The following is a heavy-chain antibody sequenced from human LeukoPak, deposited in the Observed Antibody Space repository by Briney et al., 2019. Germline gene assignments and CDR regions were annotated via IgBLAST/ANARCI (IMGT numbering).Heavy chain of an antibody. V-gene: IGHV3-48*03. CDR3: ARYGYSSGYSAYYYYYYYMDV. J-gene: IGHJ6*03. Sequence: PGGSLRLSCAASGFTFSSYEMNWVRQAPGKGLEWVSYISSSGSTIYYADSVKGRFTISRDNAKNSLYLQMNSLRAEDTAVYYCARYGYSSGYSAYYYYYYYMDVWGKGTTVTISS. CDR1: GFTFSSYE. CDR2: ISSSGSTI. D-gene: IGHD3-22*01.